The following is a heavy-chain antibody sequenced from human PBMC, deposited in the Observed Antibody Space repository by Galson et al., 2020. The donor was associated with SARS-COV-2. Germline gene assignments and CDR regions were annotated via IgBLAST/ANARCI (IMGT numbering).Heavy chain of an antibody. CDR1: GFTFSTYW. CDR3: GRSSGSEQH. CDR2: INSDGSTT. Sequence: GGSLRLSCAASGFTFSTYWLHWVRQVPGKGLVWVPRINSDGSTTSYADSVKGRFTISRDNAKNTLYLQMNSLRAEDTAVYYCGRSSGSEQHWGQGTLVTVSS. J-gene: IGHJ4*01. V-gene: IGHV3-74*01. D-gene: IGHD6-13*01.